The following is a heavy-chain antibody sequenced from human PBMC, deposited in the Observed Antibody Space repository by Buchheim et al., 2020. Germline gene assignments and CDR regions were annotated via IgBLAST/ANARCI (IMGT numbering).Heavy chain of an antibody. D-gene: IGHD6-13*01. CDR1: GYTFTSYY. CDR2: INPSGAGT. Sequence: VQLVQSGAEVKKPGASVKVSCKASGYTFTSYYVHWVRQAPGQGLEWMGIINPSGAGTSYSQKFQGRVTMTRDTSTSTVYMELGSLRSEDTAVYYCARDRGAAAGTSPGYWGQGTL. CDR3: ARDRGAAAGTSPGY. V-gene: IGHV1-46*01. J-gene: IGHJ4*02.